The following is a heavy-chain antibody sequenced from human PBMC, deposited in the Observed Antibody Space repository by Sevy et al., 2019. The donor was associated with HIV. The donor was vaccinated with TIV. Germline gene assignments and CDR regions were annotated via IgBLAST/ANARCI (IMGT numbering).Heavy chain of an antibody. CDR1: GFSFTTSGVG. CDR2: IFWDHDT. Sequence: SGPTLVNPTQTLTLTCTFSGFSFTTSGVGVGWIRQSPGKAPEWLAVIFWDHDTRYSPSLKSRLTITKDTSKDQVVLNMTNMDPGDTGTYYCAHIRSRGIIITEFDYSGQGTLVTVSS. CDR3: AHIRSRGIIITEFDY. V-gene: IGHV2-5*02. D-gene: IGHD3-10*01. J-gene: IGHJ4*02.